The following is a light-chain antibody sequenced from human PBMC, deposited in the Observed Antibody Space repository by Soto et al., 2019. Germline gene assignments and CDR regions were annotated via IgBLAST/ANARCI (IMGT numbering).Light chain of an antibody. J-gene: IGLJ2*01. CDR3: LLSYSGARI. CDR1: TGTVTSGHY. CDR2: DTS. Sequence: QAVVTQEPSLTVSPGGTVTLTCGSNTGTVTSGHYPYWFQQKPGQAPRTLIYDTSNKHSWTPARFSGSLLGGKAALTLSGAEPEDEAEYSCLLSYSGARIFGGGTQLTVL. V-gene: IGLV7-46*01.